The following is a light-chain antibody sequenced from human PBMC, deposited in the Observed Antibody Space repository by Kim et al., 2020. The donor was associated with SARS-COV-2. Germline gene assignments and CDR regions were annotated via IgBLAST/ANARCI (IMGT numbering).Light chain of an antibody. CDR3: QSYDSSLSGVV. Sequence: QRVTISSTGSSSNIGTGYDVHWYQQLPGTAPKLLLYGNSNRPSGVPDRFSGSKSGTSASLAITGLQAEDEADYYCQSYDSSLSGVVFGGGTQLTVL. CDR2: GNS. V-gene: IGLV1-40*01. J-gene: IGLJ2*01. CDR1: SSNIGTGYD.